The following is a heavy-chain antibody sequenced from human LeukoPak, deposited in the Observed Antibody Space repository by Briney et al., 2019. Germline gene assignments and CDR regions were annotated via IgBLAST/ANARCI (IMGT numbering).Heavy chain of an antibody. CDR1: GYTFTSYA. D-gene: IGHD1-26*01. V-gene: IGHV1-3*02. Sequence: GASVKVSCKASGYTFTSYAMHWVRQAPGQRLEWMGWSNAGNDNTKYSQEFQGRVTVTRDTSAIYYNNILVAGNLSHSNTQPCPQISGRSAPCRLCSRGDYWGQGTLVIVSS. CDR2: SNAGNDNT. J-gene: IGHJ4*02. CDR3: PQISGRSAPCRLCSRGDY.